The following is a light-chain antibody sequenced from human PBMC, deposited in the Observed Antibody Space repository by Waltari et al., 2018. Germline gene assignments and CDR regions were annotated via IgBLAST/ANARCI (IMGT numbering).Light chain of an antibody. CDR3: QQYYTTPPYT. Sequence: DIVMTQSPDSLAVYLGERATINCKSSQNLLYSSNNKNYLAWYQQKPGQPPKLLIYWASTREFGVPDRFSGSGSETDFTLTISSLQAEDVAVYYCQQYYTTPPYTFGQGTKLEIK. CDR2: WAS. CDR1: QNLLYSSNNKNY. V-gene: IGKV4-1*01. J-gene: IGKJ2*01.